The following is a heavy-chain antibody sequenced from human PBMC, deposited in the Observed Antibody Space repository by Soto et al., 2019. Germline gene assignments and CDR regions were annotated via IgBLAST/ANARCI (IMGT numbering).Heavy chain of an antibody. CDR1: GGTFSSYS. Sequence: SVKVSCKASGGTFSSYSISWVLQAPGQGLEWMGGIIPIFGTANYAQKFQGRVTITADESTSTAYMELSSLRSEDTAVYYCARESYYYYGMDVWGQGTTVTVSS. J-gene: IGHJ6*02. CDR3: ARESYYYYGMDV. V-gene: IGHV1-69*13. CDR2: IIPIFGTA.